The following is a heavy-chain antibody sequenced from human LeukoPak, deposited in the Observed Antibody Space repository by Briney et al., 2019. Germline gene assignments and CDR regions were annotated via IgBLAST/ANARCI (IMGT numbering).Heavy chain of an antibody. CDR3: AREGVAYYDSRRGYYGMDV. D-gene: IGHD3-3*01. CDR1: GFTFRDYY. J-gene: IGHJ6*02. CDR2: ISSSGSTI. Sequence: GGSLRLSCAASGFTFRDYYMSWIRQAPGKGLEWVSYISSSGSTIYYADSVKGRFTISRDNAKNSLYLQMNSLRAEDTAVYYCAREGVAYYDSRRGYYGMDVWGQGTTVTVSS. V-gene: IGHV3-11*01.